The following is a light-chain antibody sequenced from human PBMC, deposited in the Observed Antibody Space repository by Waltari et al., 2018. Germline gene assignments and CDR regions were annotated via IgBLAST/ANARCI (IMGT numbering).Light chain of an antibody. Sequence: SYDLTQTPSMSVSPGQTAIITCSGDTLGDKYVCWYQQKSGQSPALVIYQDGRRPSGIPERFSGSNSGNTATLTISGTLIMDEAVYYCQAWDSGTAVFGGGTRLTVL. CDR3: QAWDSGTAV. CDR1: TLGDKY. V-gene: IGLV3-1*01. CDR2: QDG. J-gene: IGLJ3*02.